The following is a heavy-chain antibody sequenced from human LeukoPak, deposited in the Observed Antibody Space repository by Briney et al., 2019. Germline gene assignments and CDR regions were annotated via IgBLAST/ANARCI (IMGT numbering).Heavy chain of an antibody. J-gene: IGHJ4*02. CDR2: ISSSGSTI. D-gene: IGHD6-19*01. CDR1: GFTFSDYY. Sequence: GGSLRLSCAASGFTFSDYYMSWIRQAPGKGLERVSYISSSGSTIYYADSVKGRFTISRDNAKNSLYLQMNSLRAEDTAVYYCARAPEYSSGWSDYWGQGTLVTVSS. V-gene: IGHV3-11*01. CDR3: ARAPEYSSGWSDY.